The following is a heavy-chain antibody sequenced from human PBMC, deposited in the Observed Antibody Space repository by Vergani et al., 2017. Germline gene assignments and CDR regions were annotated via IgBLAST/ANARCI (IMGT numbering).Heavy chain of an antibody. CDR1: GFTFDDYA. CDR2: ISWNSGSI. D-gene: IGHD3-10*01. Sequence: EVQLVESGGGLVQPGRSLRLSCAASGFTFDDYAMHWVRQAPGKGLGWVSGISWNSGSIGYADSGKGRFTISRDNAKNSLYLQLNSLRAEDTALYYCAKDMSYGPIYPDLPPHPLDYWGQGTLVTVSS. J-gene: IGHJ4*02. V-gene: IGHV3-9*01. CDR3: AKDMSYGPIYPDLPPHPLDY.